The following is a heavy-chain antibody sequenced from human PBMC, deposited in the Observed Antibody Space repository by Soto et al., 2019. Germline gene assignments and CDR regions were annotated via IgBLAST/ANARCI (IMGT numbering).Heavy chain of an antibody. J-gene: IGHJ6*02. CDR3: ARGGGGDFDYYYGMDV. D-gene: IGHD3-10*01. CDR2: IIPIFGTA. CDR1: GGTFSSYA. Sequence: QVQLVQSGAEVKKPGSSVKVSCKASGGTFSSYAISWVRQAPGQGLEWMGGIIPIFGTANYAQKFQGRVTSTADEATSTAHMELSSLRSEDTAVYYCARGGGGDFDYYYGMDVWGQGTTVTVSS. V-gene: IGHV1-69*01.